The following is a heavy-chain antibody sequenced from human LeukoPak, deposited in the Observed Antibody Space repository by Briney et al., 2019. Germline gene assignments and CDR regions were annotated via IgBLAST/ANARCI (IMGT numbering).Heavy chain of an antibody. CDR3: ARVPRTTSIDY. CDR1: GGSFSGYY. CDR2: INHSGST. D-gene: IGHD2/OR15-2a*01. Sequence: SATLSLTCAVYGGSFSGYYWSWIRQPPGKGLEWIGEINHSGSTNYNPSLKSRVTISVDTSKNQFSLKLSSVTAADTAVYYCARVPRTTSIDYWGQGTLVTVSS. V-gene: IGHV4-34*01. J-gene: IGHJ4*02.